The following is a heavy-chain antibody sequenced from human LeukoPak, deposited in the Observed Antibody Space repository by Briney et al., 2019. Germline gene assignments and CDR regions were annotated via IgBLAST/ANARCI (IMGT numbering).Heavy chain of an antibody. J-gene: IGHJ4*02. CDR1: GDSFTSVTDY. D-gene: IGHD1-26*01. V-gene: IGHV4-39*07. Sequence: SETLSLTCTVSGDSFTSVTDYWAWIRQPPGKGLEWIASGDYSGGTYYNPSLESRVAISADMSKNQISLRLNSVTAADTAVYYCARKAVGPTSNFFDYWGQGTLVTVSS. CDR3: ARKAVGPTSNFFDY. CDR2: GDYSGGT.